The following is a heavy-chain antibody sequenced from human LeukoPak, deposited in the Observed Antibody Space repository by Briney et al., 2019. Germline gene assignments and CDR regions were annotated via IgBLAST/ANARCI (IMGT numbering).Heavy chain of an antibody. CDR3: ASGIAVAQARYYGMDV. CDR1: GFTVSSNY. CDR2: IYSGGST. D-gene: IGHD6-19*01. J-gene: IGHJ6*02. Sequence: GGSLRLSCAASGFTVSSNYMSWVRQAPGKGLEWVSVIYSGGSTYYADFVKGRFTISRDNSKNTLYLQMNSLRAEDTAVYYCASGIAVAQARYYGMDVWGQGTTVTVSS. V-gene: IGHV3-53*01.